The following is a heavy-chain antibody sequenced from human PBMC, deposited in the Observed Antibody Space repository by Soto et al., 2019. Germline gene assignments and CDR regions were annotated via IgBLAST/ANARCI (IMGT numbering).Heavy chain of an antibody. D-gene: IGHD3-10*01. CDR3: ARVSYGSGVPFYGMDV. Sequence: GGSLSLSCAASGFTFSSYAMHWVRQAPGKGLEWVAVISYDGSNKYYADSVKGRFTISRDNSKNTLYLQMNSLRAEDTAVYYCARVSYGSGVPFYGMDVWGQGTTVTVSS. CDR2: ISYDGSNK. J-gene: IGHJ6*02. V-gene: IGHV3-30-3*01. CDR1: GFTFSSYA.